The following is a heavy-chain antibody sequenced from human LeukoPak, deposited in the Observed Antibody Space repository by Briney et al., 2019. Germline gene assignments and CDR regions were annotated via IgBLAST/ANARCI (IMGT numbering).Heavy chain of an antibody. CDR2: IYTSGST. Sequence: SETLSLTCTVSGGSISSYYWSWIRQPAGKGLEWIGRIYTSGSTNYNPSLKSRVTMSVDTSENQFSLKLSSVTAADTAVYYCARVWDYYDSSGYYSYHDAFDIWGQGTMVTVSS. CDR3: ARVWDYYDSSGYYSYHDAFDI. D-gene: IGHD3-22*01. CDR1: GGSISSYY. V-gene: IGHV4-4*07. J-gene: IGHJ3*02.